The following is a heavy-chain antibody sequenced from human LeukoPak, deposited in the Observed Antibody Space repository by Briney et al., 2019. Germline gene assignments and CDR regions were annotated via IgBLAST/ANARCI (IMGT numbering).Heavy chain of an antibody. Sequence: SETLSLNCIVSGDSISRYYWSWIRHPALQRLYWIGRIHSSGSTNYNPSLKSRVTMSVDTSKNQFSLNLRSVTAADTAVYYCARTGRASSGSNVDYWGQGTLVTVSS. J-gene: IGHJ4*02. D-gene: IGHD1-26*01. V-gene: IGHV4-4*07. CDR3: ARTGRASSGSNVDY. CDR2: IHSSGST. CDR1: GDSISRYY.